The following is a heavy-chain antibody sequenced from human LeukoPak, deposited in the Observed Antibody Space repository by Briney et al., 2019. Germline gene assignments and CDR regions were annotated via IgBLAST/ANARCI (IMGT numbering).Heavy chain of an antibody. D-gene: IGHD3-22*01. J-gene: IGHJ4*02. Sequence: GGSLRLSCAASGFIFSDFAMSWVRQAPGKGLEWVSAISGSGGSTYYADSVKGRFTISRDNSKNTLYLQMNSLRAEDTAVYYCAKDRATMIVETFDYWGQGTLVTVSS. CDR2: ISGSGGST. CDR1: GFIFSDFA. CDR3: AKDRATMIVETFDY. V-gene: IGHV3-23*01.